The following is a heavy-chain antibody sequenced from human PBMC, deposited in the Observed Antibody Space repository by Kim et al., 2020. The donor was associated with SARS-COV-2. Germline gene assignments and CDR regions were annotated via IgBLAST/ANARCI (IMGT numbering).Heavy chain of an antibody. Sequence: GGSLRLSCAAYGFTFSSYAMSWVRQAPGKGLEWVSAISGSGGSTYYADSVKGRFTISRDNSKNTLYLQMNSLRAEETAVYYCAKAEWWANDPVAYYYYYYMDVWGTGTTVTVSS. CDR1: GFTFSSYA. J-gene: IGHJ6*03. CDR3: AKAEWWANDPVAYYYYYYMDV. CDR2: ISGSGGST. V-gene: IGHV3-23*01. D-gene: IGHD2-15*01.